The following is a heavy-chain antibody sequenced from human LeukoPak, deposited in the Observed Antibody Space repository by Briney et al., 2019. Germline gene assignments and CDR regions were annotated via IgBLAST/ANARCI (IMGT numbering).Heavy chain of an antibody. CDR1: GFTLSSYV. CDR2: LNGGGDST. CDR3: AKGSSNGRPYYFDY. Sequence: GGSLRLSCAASGFTLSSYVMSWVRQAPGKGLEWVSALNGGGDSTYYVGSVKGRFTTSRDNSKNTLYLQMNSLRAEDTAVYYCAKGSSNGRPYYFDYWGQGALVTVSS. V-gene: IGHV3-23*01. J-gene: IGHJ4*02. D-gene: IGHD6-19*01.